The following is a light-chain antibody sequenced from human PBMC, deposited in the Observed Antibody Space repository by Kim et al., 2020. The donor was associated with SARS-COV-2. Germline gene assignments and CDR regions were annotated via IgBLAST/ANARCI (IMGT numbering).Light chain of an antibody. V-gene: IGKV3-11*01. CDR2: DAS. CDR1: QIVIAY. Sequence: SPGERPTVSCRARQIVIAYLAWYQQNPGRAPRLLIYDASNRATGIPARFSGSGSGTDFTLTISSLEPEDFAVYYCQQRSNWPPVTFGQGTRLEIK. CDR3: QQRSNWPPVT. J-gene: IGKJ5*01.